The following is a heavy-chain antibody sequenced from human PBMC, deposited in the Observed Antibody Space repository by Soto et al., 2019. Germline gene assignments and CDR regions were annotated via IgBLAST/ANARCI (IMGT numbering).Heavy chain of an antibody. V-gene: IGHV1-46*01. J-gene: IGHJ6*02. CDR2: INPSGGST. D-gene: IGHD1-26*01. CDR1: GYTFTSYY. CDR3: ARDQERIELLPNYYYYGMDV. Sequence: VKVSCKASGYTFTSYYMHWVRQAPGQGLEWMGIINPSGGSTSYAQKFQGRVTMTRDTSTSTVYMELSSLRSEDTAVYYCARDQERIELLPNYYYYGMDVWGQGTTVTVSS.